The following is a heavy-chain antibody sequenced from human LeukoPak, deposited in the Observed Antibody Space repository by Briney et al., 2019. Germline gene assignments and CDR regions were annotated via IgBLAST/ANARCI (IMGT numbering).Heavy chain of an antibody. CDR1: GFTFSSYS. Sequence: GGSLRLSCAASGFTFSSYSMNWVRQAPGKGLEWVSSISSSSSYIYYADSVKGRFTISRDNAKNSLYLQMNSLRAEDTAVYYCAGAVSWAKGNFDYWGQGTLVTVSS. V-gene: IGHV3-21*01. CDR2: ISSSSSYI. CDR3: AGAVSWAKGNFDY. J-gene: IGHJ4*02. D-gene: IGHD3-16*01.